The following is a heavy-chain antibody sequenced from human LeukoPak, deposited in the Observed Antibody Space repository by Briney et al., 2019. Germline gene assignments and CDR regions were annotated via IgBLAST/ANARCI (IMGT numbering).Heavy chain of an antibody. J-gene: IGHJ4*02. V-gene: IGHV4-39*01. CDR2: IYYSGST. CDR3: ASGGRYCSSTSCYYFDY. Sequence: PSETLSLTCTVSGGPISSSSYYWGWIRQPPGKGLEWIGSIYYSGSTYYNPSLKSRVTISVDTSKNQFSLKLSSVTAADTAVYYCASGGRYCSSTSCYYFDYWGQGTLVTVSS. CDR1: GGPISSSSYY. D-gene: IGHD2-2*01.